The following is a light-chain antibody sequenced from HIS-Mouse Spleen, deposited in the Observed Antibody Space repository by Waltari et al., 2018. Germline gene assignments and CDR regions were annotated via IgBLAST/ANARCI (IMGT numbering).Light chain of an antibody. V-gene: IGLV2-11*01. J-gene: IGLJ1*01. Sequence: QSALTQPRSVSGSPGQSVTISCPGTSSDVGGYNYFPWYQQHPGKAPTLMIYDVSKRPSGVPDRFSGSKSGNTASLTISGLQAEDEADYYCCSYAGSYTGVFGTGTKVTVL. CDR3: CSYAGSYTGV. CDR2: DVS. CDR1: SSDVGGYNY.